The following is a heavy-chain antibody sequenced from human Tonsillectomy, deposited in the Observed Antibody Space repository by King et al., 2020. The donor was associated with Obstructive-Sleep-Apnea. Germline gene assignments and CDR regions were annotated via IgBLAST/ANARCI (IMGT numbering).Heavy chain of an antibody. CDR3: ARDSTPGIAVAGTIGDWYFDL. CDR1: GFTFSDYY. CDR2: ISSSGSTI. V-gene: IGHV3-11*01. D-gene: IGHD6-19*01. Sequence: QLVQSGGGLVKPGGSLRLSCAASGFTFSDYYMSWIRQAPGKGLEGVSYISSSGSTIYYADSVKGRFTISRDNAKNSLYLQMNSLRAEDSAVYYCARDSTPGIAVAGTIGDWYFDLWGRGTLVTVSS. J-gene: IGHJ2*01.